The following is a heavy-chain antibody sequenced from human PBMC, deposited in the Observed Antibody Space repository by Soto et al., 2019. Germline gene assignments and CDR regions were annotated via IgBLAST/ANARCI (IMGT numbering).Heavy chain of an antibody. CDR3: VSGRRYHDALDQHYYYGMDV. CDR1: GYKLISYG. Sequence: ASVKVSCKASGYKLISYGISWVRQAPGQGLEWMGWISAHDGNTNYAQKFQGRVTMTTDTSTSTAYMELRSLRSDDTAVHYCVSGRRYHDALDQHYYYGMDVWGRGTTVTVSS. D-gene: IGHD3-22*01. CDR2: ISAHDGNT. J-gene: IGHJ6*02. V-gene: IGHV1-18*01.